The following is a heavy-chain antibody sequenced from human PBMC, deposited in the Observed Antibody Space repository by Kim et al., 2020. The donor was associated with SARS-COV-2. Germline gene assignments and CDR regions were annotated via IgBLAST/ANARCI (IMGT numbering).Heavy chain of an antibody. CDR2: IWYDGSNK. Sequence: GGSLRLSCAASGFTFSSYGMHWVRQAPGKGLEWVAVIWYDGSNKYYADSVKGRFTISRDNSKNTLYLQMNSLRAEDTAVYYCAREATMIVVAFDIWGQGTMVTVSS. CDR1: GFTFSSYG. V-gene: IGHV3-33*01. D-gene: IGHD3-22*01. CDR3: AREATMIVVAFDI. J-gene: IGHJ3*02.